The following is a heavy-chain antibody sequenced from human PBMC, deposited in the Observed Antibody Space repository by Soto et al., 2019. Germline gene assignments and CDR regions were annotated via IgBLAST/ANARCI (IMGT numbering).Heavy chain of an antibody. J-gene: IGHJ6*02. D-gene: IGHD4-17*01. CDR1: G. Sequence: GIRWVRQAPVQRLEWMGWINAGNGNTKYSQKFQGRVTITRDTSASTAYMELSSLRSEDTAVYYCARDKVTTFYYYYGMDVWGQGTTVTVSS. CDR2: INAGNGNT. V-gene: IGHV1-3*01. CDR3: ARDKVTTFYYYYGMDV.